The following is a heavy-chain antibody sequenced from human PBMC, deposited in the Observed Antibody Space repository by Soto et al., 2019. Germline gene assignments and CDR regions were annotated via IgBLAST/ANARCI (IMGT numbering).Heavy chain of an antibody. J-gene: IGHJ3*02. Sequence: ASVKVSCKASGYTFTSYDINWVRQATGQGLEWMGWMNPNSGNTGYAQKFQGRVTMTRNTSISTAYMELSSLRSEDTSVYYCARSRHNWNYADAFDIWGQGTMVTVSS. CDR2: MNPNSGNT. CDR3: ARSRHNWNYADAFDI. V-gene: IGHV1-8*01. CDR1: GYTFTSYD. D-gene: IGHD1-7*01.